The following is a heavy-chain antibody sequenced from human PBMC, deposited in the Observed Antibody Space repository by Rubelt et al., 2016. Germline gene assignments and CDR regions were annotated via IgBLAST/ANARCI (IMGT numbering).Heavy chain of an antibody. J-gene: IGHJ6*02. CDR3: ARDLASSDYYYYGMDV. D-gene: IGHD3-3*02. Sequence: RGGLEWVSAISGSGGSTYYADSVKGRFTISRDNSKNTLYLQMNSLRAEDTAVYYCARDLASSDYYYYGMDVWGQGTTVTVSS. CDR2: ISGSGGST. V-gene: IGHV3-23*01.